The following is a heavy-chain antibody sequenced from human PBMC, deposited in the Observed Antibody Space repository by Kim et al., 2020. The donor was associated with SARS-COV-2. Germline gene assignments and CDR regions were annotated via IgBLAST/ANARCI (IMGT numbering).Heavy chain of an antibody. Sequence: SETLSLTCTVSGGSISSSSYYWGWIRQPPGKGLEWIGSIYYSGSTYYNPSLKSRVTISVDTSKNQFSLKLSSVTAADTAVYYCARGVVPAASFDYWGQGT. CDR3: ARGVVPAASFDY. J-gene: IGHJ4*02. CDR2: IYYSGST. CDR1: GGSISSSSYY. D-gene: IGHD2-2*01. V-gene: IGHV4-39*07.